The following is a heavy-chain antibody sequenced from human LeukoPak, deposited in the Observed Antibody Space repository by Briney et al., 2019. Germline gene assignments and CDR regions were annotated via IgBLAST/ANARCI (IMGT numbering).Heavy chain of an antibody. Sequence: GRSLRLSCAASGFTFSSYGMHWVRQAPGKGLEWVAVISYDGSNKYYADSVKGRFTIFRDNSKNTLYLQMNSLRAEDTAVYYCAKAMYYDSSGPEVDYWGQGTLVTVSS. D-gene: IGHD3-22*01. CDR3: AKAMYYDSSGPEVDY. V-gene: IGHV3-30*18. CDR2: ISYDGSNK. J-gene: IGHJ4*02. CDR1: GFTFSSYG.